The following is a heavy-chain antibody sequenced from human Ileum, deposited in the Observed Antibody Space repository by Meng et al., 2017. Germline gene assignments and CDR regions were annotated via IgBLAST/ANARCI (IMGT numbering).Heavy chain of an antibody. Sequence: QVQLQQSVPGPVTPSQTLSLPCAVSGGSVSSNIAAWNWIRQSPLRGLEWLGRTYYRSKWYSEYAVSVKSRISITPDTSKNQFSLQMNSVTPEDTAVYYCASGSGSLDYWGPGTLVTVSS. CDR2: TYYRSKWYS. V-gene: IGHV6-1*01. D-gene: IGHD3-3*01. CDR3: ASGSGSLDY. J-gene: IGHJ4*02. CDR1: GGSVSSNIAA.